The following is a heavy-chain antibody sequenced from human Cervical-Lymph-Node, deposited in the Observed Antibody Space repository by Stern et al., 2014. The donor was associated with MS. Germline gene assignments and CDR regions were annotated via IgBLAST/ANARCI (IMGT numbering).Heavy chain of an antibody. J-gene: IGHJ4*02. CDR3: AREGGPTMKNSFDL. V-gene: IGHV1-2*02. CDR1: GDTFGGTY. CDR2: INLNSGVT. D-gene: IGHD3-22*01. Sequence: QVQLVQSGAEMKEPGASVKVSCKASGDTFGGTYLHWVRQAPGQGLEWMAWINLNSGVTNFAQNFRGRVTLTRDTSINTAYMELDSLTSDDTAVYYCAREGGPTMKNSFDLWGQGTVVIVSS.